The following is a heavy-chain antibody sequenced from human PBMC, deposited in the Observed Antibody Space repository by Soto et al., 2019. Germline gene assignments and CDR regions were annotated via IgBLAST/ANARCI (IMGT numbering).Heavy chain of an antibody. V-gene: IGHV3-23*01. D-gene: IGHD3-3*01. CDR1: GFTFSSYA. CDR3: AKVNSTIFGVVIYYYYYYMDV. J-gene: IGHJ6*03. Sequence: GGSLRLSCAASGFTFSSYAMCWVRQAPGKGLEWVSAISGSGGSTYYADSVKGRFTISRDNSKNTLYLQMNSLRAEDTAVYYCAKVNSTIFGVVIYYYYYYMDVWGKGTTVTVSS. CDR2: ISGSGGST.